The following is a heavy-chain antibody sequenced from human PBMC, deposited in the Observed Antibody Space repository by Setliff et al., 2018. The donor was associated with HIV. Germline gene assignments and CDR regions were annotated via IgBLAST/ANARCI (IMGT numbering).Heavy chain of an antibody. Sequence: SVKVSCKASGGTFSSYAISWVRQAPGQGLEWMGGIIPIFGTANYAQKFQGRVTITADESTSIAYMELRSLKSDDTAVYYCAREITNYFDYWGQGTLVTVSS. CDR2: IIPIFGTA. J-gene: IGHJ4*02. V-gene: IGHV1-69*13. CDR3: AREITNYFDY. D-gene: IGHD3-16*01. CDR1: GGTFSSYA.